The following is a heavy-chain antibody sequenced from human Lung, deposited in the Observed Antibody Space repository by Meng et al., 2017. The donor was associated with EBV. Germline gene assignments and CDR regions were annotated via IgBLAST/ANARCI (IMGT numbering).Heavy chain of an antibody. CDR1: GFTFSDYY. CDR2: ISSRGGYT. V-gene: IGHV3-11*05. Sequence: HVQLGESGGGLVKSGGFLGLSCVASGFTFSDYYMTWIRQAPGKGLEWLSYISSRGGYTDSADSVKGRFTMSRDNAKNSVYLQMNSLRPDDTAVYYCARAHGLNDYWGLGTLVTVSS. D-gene: IGHD5-24*01. J-gene: IGHJ4*02. CDR3: ARAHGLNDY.